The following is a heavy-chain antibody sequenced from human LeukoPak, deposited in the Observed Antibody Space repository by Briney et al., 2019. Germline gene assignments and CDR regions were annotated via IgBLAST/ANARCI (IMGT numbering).Heavy chain of an antibody. J-gene: IGHJ5*02. D-gene: IGHD3-10*01. CDR2: ISSSGSTI. Sequence: GGSLRLSCAASGFTFSSYGMHWVRQAPGKGLEWVSYISSSGSTIYYADSVKGRFTISRDNAKNSLYLQMNSLRAEDTAVYYCARGLAGGVRDNWFDPWGQGTLVTVSS. CDR1: GFTFSSYG. V-gene: IGHV3-48*04. CDR3: ARGLAGGVRDNWFDP.